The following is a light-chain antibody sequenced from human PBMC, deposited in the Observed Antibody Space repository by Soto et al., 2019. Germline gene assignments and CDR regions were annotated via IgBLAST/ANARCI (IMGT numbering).Light chain of an antibody. V-gene: IGLV2-14*01. CDR2: EVT. J-gene: IGLJ2*01. CDR3: SSYTSTFTMV. Sequence: QSVLTQPASVSGSPGQSITISCTGTRSDVGVYNYVSWYQQHPGKAPKLMIYEVTNRPSGVSNRFSGSKSGNTASLTISGLQADDEADYYCSSYTSTFTMVFGGGTKGTVL. CDR1: RSDVGVYNY.